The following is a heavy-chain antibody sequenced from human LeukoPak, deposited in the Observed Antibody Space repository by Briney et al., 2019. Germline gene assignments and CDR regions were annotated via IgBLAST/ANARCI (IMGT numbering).Heavy chain of an antibody. CDR2: ISSSSSTI. CDR3: ARDWDY. V-gene: IGHV3-48*01. Sequence: GGSLRLSCAASGFTFSSYGMHWVRQAPGKGLEWVSYISSSSSTIYYADSVKGRFTISRDNAKNSLYLQMNSLRAEDTAVYYCARDWDYWGQGTLVTVSS. J-gene: IGHJ4*02. CDR1: GFTFSSYG.